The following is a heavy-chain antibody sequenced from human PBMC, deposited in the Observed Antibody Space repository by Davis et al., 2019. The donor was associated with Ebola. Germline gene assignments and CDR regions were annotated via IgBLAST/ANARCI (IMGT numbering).Heavy chain of an antibody. J-gene: IGHJ5*02. D-gene: IGHD6-13*01. V-gene: IGHV4-31*03. CDR2: IYYSGST. CDR1: GGSISSGGYY. CDR3: ARDSYSRSWPNWFDP. Sequence: LRLSCTVSGGSISSGGYYWSWIRQHPGKGLVWIGYIYYSGSTYYNPSLKSRVTISVDTSKNQFPLKLSSVTAADTAVYYCARDSYSRSWPNWFDPWGQGTLVTVSS.